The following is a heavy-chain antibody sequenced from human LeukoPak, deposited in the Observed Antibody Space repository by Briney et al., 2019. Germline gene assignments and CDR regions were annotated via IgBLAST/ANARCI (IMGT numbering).Heavy chain of an antibody. CDR1: GDSLSGPY. J-gene: IGHJ6*03. D-gene: IGHD6-6*01. CDR2: INHSGST. V-gene: IGHV4-34*01. Sequence: PSETLSLTCGVQGDSLSGPYWNWIRQSPGKGLEWIAEINHSGSTKYNPSLKSRVTISVDTSKNQFSLKLSSVTAADTAVYFCARHSHSSSDFYYYYMDVWGKGTTVTVSS. CDR3: ARHSHSSSDFYYYYMDV.